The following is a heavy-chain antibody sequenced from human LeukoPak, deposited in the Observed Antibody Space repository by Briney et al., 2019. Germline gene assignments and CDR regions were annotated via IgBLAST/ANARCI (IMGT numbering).Heavy chain of an antibody. Sequence: PGGSLRLSCAASGFTVSSNYMSWVRQAPGRGLEWVSVIYSGGSTYYADSVKGRFTISRHNSKNTLYLQMNSLRAEDTAVYYCARGAVAGTFSYWGQGTLVTVSS. J-gene: IGHJ4*02. D-gene: IGHD6-19*01. V-gene: IGHV3-53*04. CDR3: ARGAVAGTFSY. CDR2: IYSGGST. CDR1: GFTVSSNY.